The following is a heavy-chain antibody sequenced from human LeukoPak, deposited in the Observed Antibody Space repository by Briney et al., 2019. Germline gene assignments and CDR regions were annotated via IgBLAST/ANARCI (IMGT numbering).Heavy chain of an antibody. CDR3: AKDLGPQYYYDSSGYSD. J-gene: IGHJ4*02. CDR2: ISWNSGSI. D-gene: IGHD3-22*01. V-gene: IGHV3-9*01. Sequence: GGSLRLSCAASGFTFSSYSMNWVRQAPGKGLEWVSGISWNSGSIGYADSVKGRFTISRDNAKNSLYLQMNSLRAEDTALYYCAKDLGPQYYYDSSGYSDWGQGTLVTVSS. CDR1: GFTFSSYS.